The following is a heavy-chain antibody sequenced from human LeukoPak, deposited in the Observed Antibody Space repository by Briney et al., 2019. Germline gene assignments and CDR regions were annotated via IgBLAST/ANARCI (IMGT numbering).Heavy chain of an antibody. J-gene: IGHJ4*02. CDR1: RGSISDYY. CDR2: FSKSATN. V-gene: IGHV4-59*12. Sequence: SETLSLTCTDPRGSISDYYWCWIRQPPGKGLEWIGYFSKSATNNYNPSLKGRFTMSVDTSKNQFSLKLSSVTAADTAVHYCARGSNWGDYWGQGTLVTVS. CDR3: ARGSNWGDY. D-gene: IGHD7-27*01.